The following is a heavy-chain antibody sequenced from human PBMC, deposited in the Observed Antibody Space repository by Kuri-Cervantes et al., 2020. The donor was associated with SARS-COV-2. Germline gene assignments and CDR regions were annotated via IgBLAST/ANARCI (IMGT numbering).Heavy chain of an antibody. CDR2: ISGSGGST. J-gene: IGHJ6*03. D-gene: IGHD3-3*01. V-gene: IGHV3-23*01. Sequence: GGSLRLSCAASGFTFSSYAMSWVRQAPGKGLEWVSAISGSGGSTYYADSVKGRFTISRDNSKNTLYLQMNSLRAEDTAVYYCARDGLRFLEWLRYYYYYMDVWGKGTTVTVSS. CDR3: ARDGLRFLEWLRYYYYYMDV. CDR1: GFTFSSYA.